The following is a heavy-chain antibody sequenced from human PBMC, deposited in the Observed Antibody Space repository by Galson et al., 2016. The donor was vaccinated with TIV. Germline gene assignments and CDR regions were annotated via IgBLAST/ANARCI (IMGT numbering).Heavy chain of an antibody. D-gene: IGHD6-13*01. CDR1: GFSLGTSGMC. CDR3: ARTRSAAAGGLDF. V-gene: IGHV2-70*11. CDR2: IDWDDDK. J-gene: IGHJ4*02. Sequence: PALVKPTQTLTLTCTFSGFSLGTSGMCVSWVRQPPGKALEWLARIDWDDDKYYSTSLKTRLTTSKDTSKNKVVLMVTDVDPMDTATYFCARTRSAAAGGLDFWGQGTLVTVSS.